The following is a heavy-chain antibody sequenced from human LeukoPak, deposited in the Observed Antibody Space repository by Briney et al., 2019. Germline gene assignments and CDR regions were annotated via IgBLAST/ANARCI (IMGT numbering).Heavy chain of an antibody. D-gene: IGHD2-15*01. CDR3: ASSALGYCSGGSCYSPSIDY. J-gene: IGHJ4*02. Sequence: ASVKVSCKASGGTFSSYAISWVRQAPGQGLEWMGRIIPNIGTVNYAQKFQGRVTITADESTSTAYMEPSSLRSEDTGVYYCASSALGYCSGGSCYSPSIDYWGQGTLVTVSS. V-gene: IGHV1-69*11. CDR1: GGTFSSYA. CDR2: IIPNIGTV.